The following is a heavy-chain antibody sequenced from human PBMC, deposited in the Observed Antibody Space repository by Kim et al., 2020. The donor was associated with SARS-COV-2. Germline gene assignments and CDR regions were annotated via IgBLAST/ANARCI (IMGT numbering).Heavy chain of an antibody. CDR2: ISSSGSTI. CDR3: ARSGCSGGSCFRVGAFNNWFDP. V-gene: IGHV3-11*04. D-gene: IGHD2-15*01. CDR1: GFTFSDYY. J-gene: IGHJ5*02. Sequence: GGSLRLSCAASGFTFSDYYMSWIRQAPGKGLEWVSYISSSGSTIYYADSVKGRFTISRDNAKNSLYLQMNSLRAEDTAVYYCARSGCSGGSCFRVGAFNNWFDPWGQGTLVTVSS.